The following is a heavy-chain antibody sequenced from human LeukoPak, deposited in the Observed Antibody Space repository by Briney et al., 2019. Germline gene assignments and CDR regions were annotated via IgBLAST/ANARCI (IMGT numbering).Heavy chain of an antibody. CDR1: GFTFSSYW. Sequence: PGGSLRLSCAASGFTFSSYWMSWVRQAPGKGLEWVANIKQDGSEKYYVDSVKGRFTISRDNAKNSLYLQMNSLRAEDTAVYYCARDLVRYRSGEAFDYWGQGVLVTVAS. D-gene: IGHD3-10*01. CDR3: ARDLVRYRSGEAFDY. CDR2: IKQDGSEK. J-gene: IGHJ4*02. V-gene: IGHV3-7*01.